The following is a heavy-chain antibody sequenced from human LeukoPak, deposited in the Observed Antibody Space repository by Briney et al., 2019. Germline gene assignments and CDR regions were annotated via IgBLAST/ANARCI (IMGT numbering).Heavy chain of an antibody. CDR1: GGSFSGYY. D-gene: IGHD6-13*01. V-gene: IGHV4-34*01. CDR3: ARGIADDY. J-gene: IGHJ4*02. Sequence: SETLSLTCAVYGGSFSGYYWSWIRQPPGKGLEWIGEINHSGSTNYNPSLKSRVTISVDTSKNQFSLKLSSVTAADTAVYYCARGIADDYWGQETLVTVSS. CDR2: INHSGST.